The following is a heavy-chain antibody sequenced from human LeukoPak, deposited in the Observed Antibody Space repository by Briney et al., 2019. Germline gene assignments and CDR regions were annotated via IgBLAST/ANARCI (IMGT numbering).Heavy chain of an antibody. CDR1: GYTFTSYA. CDR3: AREGWFGQGDLYNWFDP. J-gene: IGHJ5*02. CDR2: INTNTGNP. V-gene: IGHV7-4-1*02. D-gene: IGHD3-10*01. Sequence: GASVKVSCKASGYTFTSYAMNWVRQAPGQGLEWMGWINTNTGNPTYAQGFTGRFVFSLDTSVSTAYLQISSLKAEDTAVYYCAREGWFGQGDLYNWFDPWGQGTLVTVSS.